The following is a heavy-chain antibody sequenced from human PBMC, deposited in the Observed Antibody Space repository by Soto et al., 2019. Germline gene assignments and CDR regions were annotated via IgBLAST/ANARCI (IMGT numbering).Heavy chain of an antibody. CDR3: ASVGSSSIRMVDY. CDR1: CGSFIGYY. D-gene: IGHD6-13*01. V-gene: IGHV4-34*01. J-gene: IGHJ4*02. CDR2: IXPTPCX. Sequence: PXXTLSLTCAVDCGSFIGYYWSWILQPPGKRPEWIGEIXPTPCXNYNPHIPTPXXLSVDKSXXQFCLKLSSVTAAATAVYYCASVGSSSIRMVDYWGQETLVTVSS.